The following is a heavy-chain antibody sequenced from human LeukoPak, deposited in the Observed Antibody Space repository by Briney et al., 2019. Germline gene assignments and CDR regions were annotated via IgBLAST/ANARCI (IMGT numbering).Heavy chain of an antibody. CDR1: GYTFTSYA. Sequence: ASVKVSCKASGYTFTSYAMHWVRQAPGQRLEWMGWINAGNGNTKYSQKFQGRVTMTRDTSTSTVYMELSSLRSEDTAVYYCTRDGTHYYDSSGYSGYFDYWGQGTLVTVSS. V-gene: IGHV1-3*01. CDR2: INAGNGNT. D-gene: IGHD3-22*01. CDR3: TRDGTHYYDSSGYSGYFDY. J-gene: IGHJ4*02.